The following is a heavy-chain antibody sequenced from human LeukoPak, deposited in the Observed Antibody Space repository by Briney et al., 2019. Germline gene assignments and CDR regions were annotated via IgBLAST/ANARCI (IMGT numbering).Heavy chain of an antibody. CDR3: TTDRGIAARPLFDY. CDR2: FKSKADGGTT. Sequence: GGSLRLSCAASGFTFTNAWMGWVRQAPGKGLEWVGRFKSKADGGTTDYAAPVKGGFTISRDDSRNTVYLQLNNLKSEDTAEYYCTTDRGIAARPLFDYWGQGILVTVSS. V-gene: IGHV3-15*01. CDR1: GFTFTNAW. J-gene: IGHJ4*02. D-gene: IGHD6-6*01.